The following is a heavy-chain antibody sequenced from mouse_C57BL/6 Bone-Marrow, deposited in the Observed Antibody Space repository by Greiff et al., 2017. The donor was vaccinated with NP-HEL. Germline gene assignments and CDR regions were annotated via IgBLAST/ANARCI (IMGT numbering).Heavy chain of an antibody. D-gene: IGHD1-1*01. CDR1: GYTFTDYE. CDR3: TRYTTVVARGPYYFDY. J-gene: IGHJ2*01. Sequence: VQLQQSGAELVRPGASVTLSCKASGYTFTDYEMHWVKQTPVHGLEWIGAIDPETGGTAYNQKFKGKAILTADKSSSIAYMELRSLTSEDSAVYYCTRYTTVVARGPYYFDYWGQGTTLTVSS. CDR2: IDPETGGT. V-gene: IGHV1-15*01.